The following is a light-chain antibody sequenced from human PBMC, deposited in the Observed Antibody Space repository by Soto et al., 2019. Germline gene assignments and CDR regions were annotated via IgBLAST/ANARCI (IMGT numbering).Light chain of an antibody. V-gene: IGKV1-39*01. J-gene: IGKJ1*01. Sequence: DIQMTQSPSSLSASVGDSVTITCRASQNIATYLNWYRQSPGKAPNLLIYGASILQSGVPSRFSGGGSGTDFTLTINSLQPEDFATYYRQQSYSSPRTFGQGTKVEI. CDR1: QNIATY. CDR2: GAS. CDR3: QQSYSSPRT.